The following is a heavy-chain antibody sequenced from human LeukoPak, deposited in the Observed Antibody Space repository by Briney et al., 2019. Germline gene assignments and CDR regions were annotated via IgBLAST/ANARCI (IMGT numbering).Heavy chain of an antibody. Sequence: ASAKVSCKASGYALTGYYFHWVRQAPGQGLEWMGWINPNIGDTNYAEKFQGRVTLTRDTSINIAYMELSRLTSDDTAVYYCARSSGFLYYFDYWGQGTLVTVSS. CDR2: INPNIGDT. CDR1: GYALTGYY. V-gene: IGHV1-2*02. CDR3: ARSSGFLYYFDY. D-gene: IGHD3-22*01. J-gene: IGHJ4*02.